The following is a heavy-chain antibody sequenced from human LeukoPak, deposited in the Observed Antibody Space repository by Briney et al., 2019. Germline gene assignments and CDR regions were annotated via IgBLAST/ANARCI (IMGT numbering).Heavy chain of an antibody. V-gene: IGHV1-2*02. CDR2: INPNSGGT. Sequence: ASVKVSCKAFGYTFTDYYLHWVRQAPGQGLEWMGWINPNSGGTNYAQKFQGRVTMTRDTSISTAYMELSRLRSDDTAVYYCARVQCSSTSCYDWFDPWGQGTLVTVSS. J-gene: IGHJ5*02. D-gene: IGHD2-2*01. CDR3: ARVQCSSTSCYDWFDP. CDR1: GYTFTDYY.